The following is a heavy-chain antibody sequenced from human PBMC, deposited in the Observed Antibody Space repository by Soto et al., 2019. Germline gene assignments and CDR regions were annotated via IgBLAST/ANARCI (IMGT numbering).Heavy chain of an antibody. D-gene: IGHD6-13*01. CDR1: GFTFSSYW. J-gene: IGHJ4*02. CDR2: IKQDGSEK. V-gene: IGHV3-7*01. CDR3: ARHGRSRSSSWFDY. Sequence: EVQLVESGGGLVQPGGSLRLSCAASGFTFSSYWMSWVRQAPGKGLEWVANIKQDGSEKYYVDSVKGRFTISRDNAKNSLYLQRNSLRAEDTAVYYCARHGRSRSSSWFDYWGQGPWSPSPQ.